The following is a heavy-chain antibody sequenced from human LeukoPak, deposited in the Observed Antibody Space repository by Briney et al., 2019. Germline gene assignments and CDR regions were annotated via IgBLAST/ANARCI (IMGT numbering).Heavy chain of an antibody. J-gene: IGHJ4*02. D-gene: IGHD3-16*01. Sequence: AESLQISCKGSGYNFTSSWIGWVRQMPGKGLEWMGIIYPGDSDTRYSPSFQGHVTISADKSISTAYLQWSSLKASDTAMYYCARYEDSFYFHYWGQGPLVTVSS. V-gene: IGHV5-51*01. CDR1: GYNFTSSW. CDR2: IYPGDSDT. CDR3: ARYEDSFYFHY.